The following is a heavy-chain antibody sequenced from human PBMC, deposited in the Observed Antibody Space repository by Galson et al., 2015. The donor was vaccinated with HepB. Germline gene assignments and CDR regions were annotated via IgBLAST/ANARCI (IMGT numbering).Heavy chain of an antibody. CDR2: IYYSGST. Sequence: LSLTCTVSGGSVSSASFYWNWIRQPPGKGLEWIGNIYYSGSTNYNPSLKSRVTISIDTSKNQFSLKLSSVTAADTAVYFCARNPTLIFFPQYYFDYWGQGTLVTVSS. CDR1: GGSVSSASFY. D-gene: IGHD3-16*01. V-gene: IGHV4-61*01. J-gene: IGHJ4*02. CDR3: ARNPTLIFFPQYYFDY.